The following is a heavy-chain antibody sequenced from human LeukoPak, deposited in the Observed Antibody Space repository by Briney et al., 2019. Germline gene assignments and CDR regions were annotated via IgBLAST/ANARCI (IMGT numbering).Heavy chain of an antibody. Sequence: SETLSLTCAVYGTSVSDYYWTWIRQPPGKGLEWIGEINDGGSTNYNPSFKSRVTISMDTSKNQFSLKLNSMTAADTAVYYCATNRAELWGRGTLVTVSS. V-gene: IGHV4-34*01. CDR1: GTSVSDYY. CDR2: INDGGST. CDR3: ATNRAEL. D-gene: IGHD2-2*01. J-gene: IGHJ2*01.